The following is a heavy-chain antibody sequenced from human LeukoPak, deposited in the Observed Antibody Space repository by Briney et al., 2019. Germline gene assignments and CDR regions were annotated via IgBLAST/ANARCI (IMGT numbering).Heavy chain of an antibody. CDR1: GGSINNFY. J-gene: IGHJ1*01. Sequence: SETLSLTCTISGGSINNFYWSWIRQPPGKGLEWIGSIYYSGSTYYNPSLKSRATISVDTSKKQFSLKLSSVTAADTAVYYCAGGVKAPSMTMLPQHWGQGTPVTVSS. D-gene: IGHD3-10*02. V-gene: IGHV4-39*07. CDR3: AGGVKAPSMTMLPQH. CDR2: IYYSGST.